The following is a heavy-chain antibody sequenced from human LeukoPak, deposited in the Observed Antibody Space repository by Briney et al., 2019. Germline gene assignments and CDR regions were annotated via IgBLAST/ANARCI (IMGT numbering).Heavy chain of an antibody. J-gene: IGHJ4*02. V-gene: IGHV3-21*01. CDR1: GFTFSSYS. D-gene: IGHD3-22*01. CDR2: ISSSSSYI. Sequence: PGGSLRLSCAASGFTFSSYSMNWVRQAPGKGLEWVSSISSSSSYIYYADSVKGRFTISRDNAKNSLYLQMNSLRAEDTAVYYCARDHSPLPYYYDSSGRWGQGTLVTVSS. CDR3: ARDHSPLPYYYDSSGR.